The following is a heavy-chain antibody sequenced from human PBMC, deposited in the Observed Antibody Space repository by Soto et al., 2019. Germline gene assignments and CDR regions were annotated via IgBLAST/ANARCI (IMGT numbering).Heavy chain of an antibody. CDR2: ISGSGGST. Sequence: GGSLRLSCAASGFTFSSYAMSWVRQAPGKGLEWVSAISGSGGSTYYADSVKGRFTISRDNSKNTLYLQMNSLRAEDTAVYYCAKWGYYYDSSGSRVFDYWGQGTLVTVSS. J-gene: IGHJ4*02. CDR1: GFTFSSYA. D-gene: IGHD3-22*01. V-gene: IGHV3-23*01. CDR3: AKWGYYYDSSGSRVFDY.